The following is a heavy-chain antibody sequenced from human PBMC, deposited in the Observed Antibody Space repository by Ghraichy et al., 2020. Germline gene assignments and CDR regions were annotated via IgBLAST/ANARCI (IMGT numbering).Heavy chain of an antibody. CDR3: ARDFSSSSWRFDWYFDL. CDR1: GFTFSSYA. D-gene: IGHD6-13*01. CDR2: ISSNGGST. Sequence: LSLTCAASGFTFSSYAMHWVRQAPGKGLEYVSAISSNGGSTYYANSVKGRFTISRDNSKNTLYLQMGSLRAEDMAVYYCARDFSSSSWRFDWYFDLWGRGTLDTVSS. V-gene: IGHV3-64*01. J-gene: IGHJ2*01.